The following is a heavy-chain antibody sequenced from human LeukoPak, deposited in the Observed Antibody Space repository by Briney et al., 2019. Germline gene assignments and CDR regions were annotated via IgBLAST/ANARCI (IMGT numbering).Heavy chain of an antibody. Sequence: SETLSLTCAVYGGSFSGYYWSWIRQPPGKGLEWIGEISHSGSTNYNPSLKSRVNIPLDTSKNQFSLNLSSVTAADTAVYYCVRLRIRARLYYYYMDVWGKGTTVTISS. D-gene: IGHD3-3*02. CDR1: GGSFSGYY. CDR2: ISHSGST. CDR3: VRLRIRARLYYYYMDV. V-gene: IGHV4-34*01. J-gene: IGHJ6*03.